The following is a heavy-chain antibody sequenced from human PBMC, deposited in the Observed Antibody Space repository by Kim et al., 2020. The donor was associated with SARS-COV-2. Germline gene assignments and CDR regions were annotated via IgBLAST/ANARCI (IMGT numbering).Heavy chain of an antibody. CDR2: IYYSGST. V-gene: IGHV4-59*13. CDR3: ARRSTYCSGGSCYSGTWAVDI. CDR1: GGSISSYY. J-gene: IGHJ3*02. Sequence: SETLSLTCTVSGGSISSYYWSWIRQPPGKGLEWIGYIYYSGSTNYNPSLKSRVTISVDTSKNQFSLKLSSVTAADTAVYYCARRSTYCSGGSCYSGTWAVDIWGQGTRVTVSS. D-gene: IGHD2-15*01.